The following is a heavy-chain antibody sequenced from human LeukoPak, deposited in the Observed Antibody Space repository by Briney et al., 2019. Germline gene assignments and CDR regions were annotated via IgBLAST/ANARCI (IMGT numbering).Heavy chain of an antibody. V-gene: IGHV3-23*01. D-gene: IGHD3-22*01. J-gene: IGHJ4*02. CDR2: ISGSGGST. CDR1: GFTFSSYA. Sequence: GGSLRLSCAASGFTFSSYAMSWVRQAPGKGLEWVSAISGSGGSTYYADSVKGRFTISRDNSKNTLYLQMNSLRAEDTAVYYCARGPYYYDSSGLHYWGQGTLVTVSS. CDR3: ARGPYYYDSSGLHY.